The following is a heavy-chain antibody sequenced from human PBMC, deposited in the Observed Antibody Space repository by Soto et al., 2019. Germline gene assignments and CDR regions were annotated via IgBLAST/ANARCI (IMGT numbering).Heavy chain of an antibody. CDR2: INPSCGST. J-gene: IGHJ3*01. CDR3: ARDVGYGSGRSAHPFAL. D-gene: IGHD3-10*01. CDR1: GYTFTSYY. Sequence: ASVKVSCKASGYTFTSYYMHWVRQAPGQGLEWMGIINPSCGSTSYAQKFQGRVTMTSDTSTSTVYMEPSSLRSEDMAVYYCARDVGYGSGRSAHPFALWGQGTLVIV. V-gene: IGHV1-46*03.